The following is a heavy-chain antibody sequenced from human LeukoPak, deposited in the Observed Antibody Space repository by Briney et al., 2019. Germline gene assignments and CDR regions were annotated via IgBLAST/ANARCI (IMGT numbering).Heavy chain of an antibody. CDR1: GGSFSGYY. V-gene: IGHV4-34*01. CDR2: INHSGST. Sequence: PSETLSLTCAVYGGSFSGYYWSWLRQPPGKGLEWIGEINHSGSTNYNPSLKSRVTISVDTSKNQFSLKLSSVTAADTAVYYCARGYYYDYVWGSYANYFDYWGQGTLVTVSS. J-gene: IGHJ4*02. CDR3: ARGYYYDYVWGSYANYFDY. D-gene: IGHD3-16*01.